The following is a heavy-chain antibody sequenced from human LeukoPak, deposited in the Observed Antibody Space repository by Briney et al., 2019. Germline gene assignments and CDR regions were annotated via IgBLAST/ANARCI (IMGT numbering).Heavy chain of an antibody. Sequence: GGSLRLSCAASGFSFSSYSMHWVRQAPGKGLEWVADIAHDGSNKKYVDSVKGRVTISRDNSQNTLYLQMSSLRVEDTAVYFCAKDSWPSEVVDASLGYYYYGMDVWGQGTTVTVSS. D-gene: IGHD2-15*01. J-gene: IGHJ6*02. CDR3: AKDSWPSEVVDASLGYYYYGMDV. CDR2: IAHDGSNK. CDR1: GFSFSSYS. V-gene: IGHV3-30*18.